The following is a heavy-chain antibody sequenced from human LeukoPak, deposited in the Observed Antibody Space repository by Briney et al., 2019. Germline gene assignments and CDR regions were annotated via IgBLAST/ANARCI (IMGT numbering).Heavy chain of an antibody. CDR3: ARGAKMATRGFDY. Sequence: SETLSLTCTVSGGSISSGGYYWNWIRQHPGKGLEWIGYIYNSGITHTRPSLKSRVTISVDTSKKQLPLKLRYVTAADTAVYYCARGAKMATRGFDYWGQGTLVTVSS. V-gene: IGHV4-31*03. CDR2: IYNSGIT. CDR1: GGSISSGGYY. D-gene: IGHD5-24*01. J-gene: IGHJ4*02.